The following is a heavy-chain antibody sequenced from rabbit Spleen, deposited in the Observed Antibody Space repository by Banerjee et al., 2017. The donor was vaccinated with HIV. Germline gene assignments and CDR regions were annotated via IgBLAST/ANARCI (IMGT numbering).Heavy chain of an antibody. Sequence: QSLEESGGDMVKPGASLTLTCTASGFSFSTSYYICWVRQAPGKGLEWIGCGYPDGIGSTAYASWAKGRFTISKSSSTTVTLQMTSLTAADTATYFCARVYVDGSGHYDLWGQGTLVTVS. D-gene: IGHD1-1*01. CDR2: GYPDGIGST. J-gene: IGHJ4*01. CDR3: ARVYVDGSGHYDL. CDR1: GFSFSTSYY. V-gene: IGHV1S40*01.